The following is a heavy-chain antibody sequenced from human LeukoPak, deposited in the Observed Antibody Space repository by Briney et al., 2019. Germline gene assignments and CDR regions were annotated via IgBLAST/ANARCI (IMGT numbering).Heavy chain of an antibody. J-gene: IGHJ4*02. V-gene: IGHV3-7*03. CDR1: GFIFSNYW. D-gene: IGHD1-26*01. Sequence: GGSLRLSCAASGFIFSNYWMTWVRQAPGKGLEWVAHIRQDGSERHYVDSVKDRFTISRDNAKNSLDLQMDSLRAEDTAVYYCAGIVGAPRIDYWGQGTLVTVSS. CDR3: AGIVGAPRIDY. CDR2: IRQDGSER.